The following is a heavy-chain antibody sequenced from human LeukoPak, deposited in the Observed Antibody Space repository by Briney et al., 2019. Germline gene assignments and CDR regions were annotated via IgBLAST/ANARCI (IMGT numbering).Heavy chain of an antibody. D-gene: IGHD2-2*01. V-gene: IGHV3-20*04. Sequence: GGSLRLSCAASGFTFDDYGMSWVRQAPGKGLEWVSGINWNGGSTGYADSVKGRFTISRDNAKNSLYLQMNSLRAEDTAVYYCAKGRKSGIVVVPAAMVFDYWGQGTLVTVSS. CDR2: INWNGGST. J-gene: IGHJ4*02. CDR1: GFTFDDYG. CDR3: AKGRKSGIVVVPAAMVFDY.